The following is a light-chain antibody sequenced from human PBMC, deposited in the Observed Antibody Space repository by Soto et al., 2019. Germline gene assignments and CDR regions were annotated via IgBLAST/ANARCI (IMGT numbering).Light chain of an antibody. CDR3: QHDYNGRTWT. Sequence: DIVLTQPPGTLSLSPGDIATLSCRAIQSVSSSYLAWYQQKHGQVPRLLIYGASSRATGIPDRFSGSGSGTDFSLTIGSLQPEDFAVYSCQHDYNGRTWTFGQGTKVDI. V-gene: IGKV3-20*01. CDR1: QSVSSSY. J-gene: IGKJ1*01. CDR2: GAS.